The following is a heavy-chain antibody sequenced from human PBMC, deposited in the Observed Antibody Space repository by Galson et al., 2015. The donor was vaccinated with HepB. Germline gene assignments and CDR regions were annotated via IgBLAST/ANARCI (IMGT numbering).Heavy chain of an antibody. CDR2: IVPVGDEK. J-gene: IGHJ4*02. V-gene: IGHV3-7*01. Sequence: SLRLSCAASGFTFSNYWMSWVRQAPGQGLEWVGKIVPVGDEKAYVDSVKGRFTIARDNAKTSLYLQMNNMRAEETALYYCAGDSFRPLGLWGQGTLVTVSS. CDR3: AGDSFRPLGL. CDR1: GFTFSNYW. D-gene: IGHD3-16*01.